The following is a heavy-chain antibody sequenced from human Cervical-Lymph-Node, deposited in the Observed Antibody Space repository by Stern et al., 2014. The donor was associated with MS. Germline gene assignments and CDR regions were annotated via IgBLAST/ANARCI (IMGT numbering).Heavy chain of an antibody. J-gene: IGHJ4*02. V-gene: IGHV3-21*06. Sequence: QLVQSGGGLVKPGGSLRISCAASGFTFSHYSMNWVRQAPGKGLEWVSSISRNTNFIYYADSVEGRFTISRDNANNLLYLHMNSLRTEDTAVYYCARGGGVEADYWGQGTLVTVSS. CDR1: GFTFSHYS. D-gene: IGHD3-10*01. CDR2: ISRNTNFI. CDR3: ARGGGVEADY.